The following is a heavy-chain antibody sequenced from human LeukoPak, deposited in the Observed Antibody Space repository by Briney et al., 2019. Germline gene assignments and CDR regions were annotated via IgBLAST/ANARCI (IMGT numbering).Heavy chain of an antibody. CDR3: ASRGTTVIPDY. D-gene: IGHD4-11*01. V-gene: IGHV3-48*04. J-gene: IGHJ4*02. CDR1: GFNFRTYS. Sequence: PGGSLRLSCAASGFNFRTYSMNWVRQAPGKGPEWISYISISGSTISYADSVKGRFTISRDNAKNSLYLQMNSLRAEDTAVYYCASRGTTVIPDYWGQGTLVTVAS. CDR2: ISISGSTI.